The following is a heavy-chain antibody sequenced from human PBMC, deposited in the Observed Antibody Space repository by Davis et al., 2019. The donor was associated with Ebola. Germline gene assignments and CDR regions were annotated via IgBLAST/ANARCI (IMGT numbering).Heavy chain of an antibody. Sequence: GGSLRLSCPASGFTFGDYAMNWVRQAPGKGLEWVSYISSSSSTIYYADSVKGRFTISRDNAKNSLYLQMNSLRAEDTAVYYCARVGGGSYYYYGMDVWGQGTTVTVSS. V-gene: IGHV3-48*04. CDR1: GFTFGDYA. CDR2: ISSSSSTI. J-gene: IGHJ6*02. D-gene: IGHD3-16*01. CDR3: ARVGGGSYYYYGMDV.